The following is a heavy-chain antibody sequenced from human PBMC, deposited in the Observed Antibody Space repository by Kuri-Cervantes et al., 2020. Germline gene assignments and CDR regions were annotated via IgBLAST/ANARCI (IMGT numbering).Heavy chain of an antibody. D-gene: IGHD1-26*01. CDR3: ARDLGATMRVMGY. CDR2: IWYDGSNK. Sequence: GGSLRLSCAASGFTVSSNYMSWVRQAPGKGLEWVAVIWYDGSNKYYADSVKGRFTISRDNSKNTLYLQMNSLRAEDTAVYYCARDLGATMRVMGYWGQGTLVTVSS. J-gene: IGHJ4*02. CDR1: GFTVSSNY. V-gene: IGHV3-33*08.